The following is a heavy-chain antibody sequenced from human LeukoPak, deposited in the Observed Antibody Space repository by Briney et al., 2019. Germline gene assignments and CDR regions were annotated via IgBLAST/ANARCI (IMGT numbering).Heavy chain of an antibody. D-gene: IGHD3-3*01. V-gene: IGHV3-23*01. Sequence: GGSLRLSCAASGFTFSDCAVSWVRHSPGEGLKWVSSISDTGGRTYYADSVKGRFTITRDNSRNTVNLQMNSLRAGDTARYYCAKGGQDFDFWRFDLWGQGILVIASS. J-gene: IGHJ5*02. CDR3: AKGGQDFDFWRFDL. CDR1: GFTFSDCA. CDR2: ISDTGGRT.